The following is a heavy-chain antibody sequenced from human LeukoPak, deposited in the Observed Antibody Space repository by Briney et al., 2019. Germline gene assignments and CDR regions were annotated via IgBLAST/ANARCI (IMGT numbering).Heavy chain of an antibody. J-gene: IGHJ4*02. Sequence: GGSLRLSCAASGFTFSSYAMSWVRQAPGKGLEWVSAISGSGGSTYYADSVKGRFTISRDNSKNTLYLQMNSLRAEDTAVYYCARDGAPYYYDSSGYGVGYFDYWGQGTLVTVSS. CDR2: ISGSGGST. CDR3: ARDGAPYYYDSSGYGVGYFDY. V-gene: IGHV3-23*01. D-gene: IGHD3-22*01. CDR1: GFTFSSYA.